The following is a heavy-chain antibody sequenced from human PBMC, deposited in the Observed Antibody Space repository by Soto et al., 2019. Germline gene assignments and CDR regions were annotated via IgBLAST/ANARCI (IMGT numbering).Heavy chain of an antibody. D-gene: IGHD6-19*01. V-gene: IGHV3-21*02. J-gene: IGHJ4*02. CDR3: ARDHLGIAAGDFDL. Sequence: EDQLVESGGGLVKPGGSVRLSCAASGFSFDTYNMNWVRQAPGKGLEWVSSISSGRPDIFYADSVRGRFTISRDDAKKSLFLQMNSLRADDTAVYYCARDHLGIAAGDFDLWGQGTLVTVSS. CDR1: GFSFDTYN. CDR2: ISSGRPDI.